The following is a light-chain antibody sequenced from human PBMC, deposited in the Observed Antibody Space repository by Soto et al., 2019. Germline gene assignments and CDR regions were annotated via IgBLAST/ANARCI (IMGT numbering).Light chain of an antibody. J-gene: IGLJ1*01. V-gene: IGLV2-11*01. CDR2: DVS. CDR3: CSYAGSYTLV. CDR1: SSDVGGYNY. Sequence: QSVLTQPRSVSGSPGQSVTISCTGTSSDVGGYNYVSWHQQHPGKAPKLMIYDVSKRPSGVPDRFSGSKSGNTASLTISGLQAEDEADYYCCSYAGSYTLVFGTGTKVTVL.